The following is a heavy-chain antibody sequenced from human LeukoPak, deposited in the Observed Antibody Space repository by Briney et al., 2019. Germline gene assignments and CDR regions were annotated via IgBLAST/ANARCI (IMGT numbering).Heavy chain of an antibody. Sequence: GASVKVSCKASRGTFSSYAISWVRQAPGQGLEWMGGIIPIFGTANYAQKFQGRVTITADESTSTAYMELSSLRSEDTAVYYCARDLPYGSGRRVRFDPWGQGTLVTVSS. CDR3: ARDLPYGSGRRVRFDP. V-gene: IGHV1-69*13. J-gene: IGHJ5*02. CDR1: RGTFSSYA. CDR2: IIPIFGTA. D-gene: IGHD3-10*01.